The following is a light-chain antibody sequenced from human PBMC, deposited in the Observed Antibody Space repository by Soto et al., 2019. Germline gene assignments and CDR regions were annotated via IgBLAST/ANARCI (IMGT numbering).Light chain of an antibody. J-gene: IGLJ2*01. Sequence: QPVLTQSPSASASLGASVKLTCTLSSGHSNYAIAWHQQQPEKGPRYLMKLNSDGSHSKGDGIPDRFSGSSSGAERYLTISSLQSEDEAYYYCQTWGTGLYVVFGGGTKLTVL. V-gene: IGLV4-69*01. CDR2: LNSDGSH. CDR1: SGHSNYA. CDR3: QTWGTGLYVV.